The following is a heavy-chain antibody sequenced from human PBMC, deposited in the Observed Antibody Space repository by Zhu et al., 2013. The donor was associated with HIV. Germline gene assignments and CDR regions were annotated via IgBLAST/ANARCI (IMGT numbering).Heavy chain of an antibody. CDR2: INPNSGDT. J-gene: IGHJ6*02. CDR1: GYVFTAYY. D-gene: IGHD4-17*01. V-gene: IGHV1-2*02. Sequence: QVQLVQSGADVKDPGASVKISCKASGYVFTAYYMHWVRQAPGQGLEWMGLINPNSGDTTYSQKFQGRVTMTRDTSISTAYMELSRLKSDDTAVYYCAKTVTTTDYYGVDVWGQGTTVTVSS. CDR3: AKTVTTTDYYGVDV.